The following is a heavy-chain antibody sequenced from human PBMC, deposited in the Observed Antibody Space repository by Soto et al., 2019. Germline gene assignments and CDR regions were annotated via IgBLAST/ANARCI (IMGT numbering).Heavy chain of an antibody. J-gene: IGHJ4*01. CDR2: IYYNGST. V-gene: IGHV4-59*08. Sequence: ETLSLTCTVSGGSISPYWWSWFRQPPGRGLEWIGYIYYNGSTNYNPSLKSRVTISVDTSKNQFSLKLSSVTAADTAVYYCARHPIVRGVISLWGHGSQVPGSS. CDR1: GGSISPYW. D-gene: IGHD3-10*01. CDR3: ARHPIVRGVISL.